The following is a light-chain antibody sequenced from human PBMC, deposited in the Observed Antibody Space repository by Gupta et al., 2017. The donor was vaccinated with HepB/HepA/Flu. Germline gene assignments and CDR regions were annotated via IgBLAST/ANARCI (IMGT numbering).Light chain of an antibody. CDR1: QSLLHSNGYNY. J-gene: IGKJ1*01. CDR3: IQALQTPRT. V-gene: IGKV2-28*01. CDR2: LGS. Sequence: DTVMTQSPLSLPVTPGEPASISCRSSQSLLHSNGYNYLDWYLQKPGQSPQLLIYLGSNRASGVPDRFSGSGSGTAFTLKISRVEAEDVGVYYCIQALQTPRTFGQGTKVEIK.